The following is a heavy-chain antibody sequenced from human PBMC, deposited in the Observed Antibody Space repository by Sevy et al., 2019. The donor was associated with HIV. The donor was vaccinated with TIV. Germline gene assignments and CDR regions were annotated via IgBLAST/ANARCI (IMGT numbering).Heavy chain of an antibody. V-gene: IGHV3-23*01. CDR1: GFTFTNYG. D-gene: IGHD6-19*01. Sequence: GESLKISCAASGFTFTNYGMHWVRQAPGKGLEWVSGISNSGANTYYADSVRGRFTVSRDNSKNTVYPQLNSLRAEDTAIYYCAKEWTLLSDWYGEFDYWGQGTLVTVSS. CDR3: AKEWTLLSDWYGEFDY. J-gene: IGHJ4*02. CDR2: ISNSGANT.